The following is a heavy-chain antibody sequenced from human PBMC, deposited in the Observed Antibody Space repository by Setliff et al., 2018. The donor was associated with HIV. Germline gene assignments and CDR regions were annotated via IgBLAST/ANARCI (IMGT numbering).Heavy chain of an antibody. CDR2: INAGNGNT. Sequence: ASVKVSCKASGYTLTSYTLHWVRQAPGQRLEWMGWINAGNGNTKFSQKFQGRVTITRDTSASTAYMELSSLRSEDTAVYFCARERITMIRGVNGDYWGQGTLVTVSS. D-gene: IGHD3-10*01. CDR1: GYTLTSYT. CDR3: ARERITMIRGVNGDY. V-gene: IGHV1-3*01. J-gene: IGHJ4*02.